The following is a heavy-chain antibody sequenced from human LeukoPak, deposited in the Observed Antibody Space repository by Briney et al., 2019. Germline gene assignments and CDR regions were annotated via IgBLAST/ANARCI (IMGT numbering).Heavy chain of an antibody. V-gene: IGHV1-24*01. J-gene: IGHJ5*02. CDR3: ATGGLRTNWFDP. CDR1: GYTLTELS. CDR2: FDPEDGET. D-gene: IGHD1-7*01. Sequence: ASVKVSWKVSGYTLTELSMHWVRQAPGKGLEWMGGFDPEDGETIYAQKFQGRVTMTEDTSTDTAYMELSSLRSEDTAVYYCATGGLRTNWFDPWGQGTLVTVSS.